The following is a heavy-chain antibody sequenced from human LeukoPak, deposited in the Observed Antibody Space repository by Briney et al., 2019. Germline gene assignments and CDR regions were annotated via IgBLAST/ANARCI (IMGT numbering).Heavy chain of an antibody. J-gene: IGHJ4*02. V-gene: IGHV3-23*01. CDR3: AKDGVRGYSYGSEYYFDY. Sequence: RSGGSLRLSCAASGFTFSSYAMSWVRQAPGKGLEWVSAITGSGGSTSYADSVKGRFTISRDNSKNTLYLQMNSLRVEDTAIYYCAKDGVRGYSYGSEYYFDYWGQGTLVTVSS. CDR1: GFTFSSYA. CDR2: ITGSGGST. D-gene: IGHD5-18*01.